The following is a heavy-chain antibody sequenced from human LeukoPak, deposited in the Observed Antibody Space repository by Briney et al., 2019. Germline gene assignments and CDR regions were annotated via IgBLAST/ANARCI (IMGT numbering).Heavy chain of an antibody. CDR3: ARFNVPHYGMDV. CDR2: INVDGTAE. D-gene: IGHD2-2*01. J-gene: IGHJ6*02. Sequence: PGGSLRLSCAASGFSFSTIYMSWVRQTPGQGLEWVANINVDGTAEYYVDSVKGRFTMSRDNAKNSLYLQMNSLRAEDTAVYYCARFNVPHYGMDVWGQGTTVTVSS. V-gene: IGHV3-7*03. CDR1: GFSFSTIY.